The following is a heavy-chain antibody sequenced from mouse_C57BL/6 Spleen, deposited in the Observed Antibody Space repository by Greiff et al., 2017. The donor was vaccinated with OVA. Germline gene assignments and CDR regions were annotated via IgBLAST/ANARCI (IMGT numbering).Heavy chain of an antibody. J-gene: IGHJ4*01. D-gene: IGHD2-4*01. CDR2: INPSNGGT. CDR1: GYTFTSYW. CDR3: AREGLRQGDYYAMDY. V-gene: IGHV1-53*01. Sequence: QVRLQQPGTELVKPGASVKLSCKASGYTFTSYWMHWVKQRPGQGLEWIGNINPSNGGTNYNEKFKSKATLTVDKSSSTAYMQLSSLTSEDSAVYDCAREGLRQGDYYAMDYWGQGTSVTVSS.